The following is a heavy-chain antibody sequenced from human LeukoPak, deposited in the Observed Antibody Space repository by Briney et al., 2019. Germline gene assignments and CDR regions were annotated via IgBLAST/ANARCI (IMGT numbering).Heavy chain of an antibody. CDR2: IHYSGTT. D-gene: IGHD5-18*01. CDR3: ARQRDTASVGALDI. J-gene: IGHJ3*02. CDR1: GGSIRSNTNYWGWNSSNY. V-gene: IGHV4-39*01. Sequence: DPSETLSLTCTVSGGSIRSNTNYWGWNSSNYWGWIRQPPGKGLEWIGSIHYSGTTYYNPSLQSRLTISVDASKNQFSLKVTSVTATDTALYYCARQRDTASVGALDIWGQGTMVTVSS.